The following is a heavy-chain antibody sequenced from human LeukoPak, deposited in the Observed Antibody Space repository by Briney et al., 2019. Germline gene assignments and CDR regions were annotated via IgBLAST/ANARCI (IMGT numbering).Heavy chain of an antibody. CDR1: GFTFTTDA. Sequence: GGSLRLSCAASGFTFTTDAMSWVRQAPGKGLEWVSGISSGGGSTYYADSVKGRFTISRDNSKNTLFLQMNSLRAEDTAVYYCARDREYYDILTGYKVSHYFDYWGQGTLVTVSS. D-gene: IGHD3-9*01. CDR2: ISSGGGST. V-gene: IGHV3-23*01. J-gene: IGHJ4*02. CDR3: ARDREYYDILTGYKVSHYFDY.